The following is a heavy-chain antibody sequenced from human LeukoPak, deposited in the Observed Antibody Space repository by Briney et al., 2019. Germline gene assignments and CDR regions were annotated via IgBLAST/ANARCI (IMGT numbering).Heavy chain of an antibody. CDR1: GFTFSSYG. CDR2: IRYDGSNK. CDR3: AKDKGDYALTLFDY. D-gene: IGHD4-17*01. V-gene: IGHV3-30*02. J-gene: IGHJ4*02. Sequence: GGSLRLSCAASGFTFSSYGMHWARQAPGKGLEWVAFIRYDGSNKYYADSVKGRFTISRDNSKNTLYLQMNSLRAEDTAVYYCAKDKGDYALTLFDYWGQGTLVTVCS.